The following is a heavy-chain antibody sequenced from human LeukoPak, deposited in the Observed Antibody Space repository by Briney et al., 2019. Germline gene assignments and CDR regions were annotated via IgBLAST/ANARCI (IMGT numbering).Heavy chain of an antibody. D-gene: IGHD3-3*01. CDR2: IWYDGTNK. CDR1: GFTFSNYG. CDR3: ERGEHRNSGSGDY. J-gene: IGHJ4*02. V-gene: IGHV3-33*01. Sequence: GGPLRLSCAASGFTFSNYGMHWVRQAPGKGLEWVAVIWYDGTNKYYADSVKGRFTISRDNSKNTLYLQMNSLRAEDTAVYYCERGEHRNSGSGDYWGQGTLVTVSS.